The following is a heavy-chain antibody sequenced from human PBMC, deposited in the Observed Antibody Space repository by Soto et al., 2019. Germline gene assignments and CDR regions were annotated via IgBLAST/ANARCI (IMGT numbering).Heavy chain of an antibody. CDR1: GYTFTDFG. V-gene: IGHV1-18*01. CDR2: VTAHNGDT. J-gene: IGHJ4*02. Sequence: ASVKVSCKASGYTFTDFGISWVRQAPGQGLEWMGWVTAHNGDTKYAQKFRGRVTMTTDTSTSTVYMDLGSLTADDTAVYYCARDRYDFWSGHKFDYWGQGTLVTVSS. CDR3: ARDRYDFWSGHKFDY. D-gene: IGHD3-3*01.